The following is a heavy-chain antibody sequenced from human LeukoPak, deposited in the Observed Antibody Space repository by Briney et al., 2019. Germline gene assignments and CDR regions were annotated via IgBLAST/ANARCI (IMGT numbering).Heavy chain of an antibody. J-gene: IGHJ4*02. CDR2: INSDSSLM. D-gene: IGHD3-16*01. CDR3: IRDLSDDYSLDY. V-gene: IGHV3-21*01. Sequence: GGSLRLSCAASGFTFSSYNMNWVRQAPGKGLEWVSSINSDSSLMFYAESVKGRFTISRDNARNSLYLQMNSLRAEDTAVYYCIRDLSDDYSLDYWGQGALVTVSS. CDR1: GFTFSSYN.